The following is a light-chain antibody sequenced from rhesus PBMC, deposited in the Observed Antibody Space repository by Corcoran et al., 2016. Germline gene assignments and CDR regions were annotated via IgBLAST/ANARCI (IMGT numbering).Light chain of an antibody. Sequence: DIQMTQSPSSLSASVGDRVTITCRASENVNNYLHWYQQKTGKAPKLLIYAASILQRGFPSRFNVSGSGTNYTFTISSLQPADVATYYFQHSYGTPFTFGPGTKLDIK. CDR3: QHSYGTPFT. J-gene: IGKJ3*01. CDR1: ENVNNY. V-gene: IGKV1-74*01. CDR2: AAS.